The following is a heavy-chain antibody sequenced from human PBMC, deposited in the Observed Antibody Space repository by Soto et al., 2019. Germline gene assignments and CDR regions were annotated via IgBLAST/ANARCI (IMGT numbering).Heavy chain of an antibody. D-gene: IGHD4-17*01. CDR2: IVVGSGNT. CDR3: AAAYCPGYGGKDLSSCPVMDV. Sequence: SVKVSCKASGFTFTSSAVQWVRQARGQRLEWIGWIVVGSGNTNYAQKFQERVTITRDMSTSTAYMELSSLRSEDTAVYYCAAAYCPGYGGKDLSSCPVMDVWGQGTTVTVSS. CDR1: GFTFTSSA. V-gene: IGHV1-58*01. J-gene: IGHJ6*02.